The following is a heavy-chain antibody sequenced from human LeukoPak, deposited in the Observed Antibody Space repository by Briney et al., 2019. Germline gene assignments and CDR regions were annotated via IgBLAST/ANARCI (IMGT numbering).Heavy chain of an antibody. V-gene: IGHV3-33*01. J-gene: IGHJ4*02. CDR3: ARDWHSRNIDY. CDR2: TWYDENSK. CDR1: GFTFSSYG. D-gene: IGHD6-13*01. Sequence: PGGSLRLSCAASGFTFSSYGMHWARQAPGKGLEWVAVTWYDENSKYYADSVKGRFTISRDNSKNTLYLQMNSLRAEDTAMYYCARDWHSRNIDYWGQGTLVTVSS.